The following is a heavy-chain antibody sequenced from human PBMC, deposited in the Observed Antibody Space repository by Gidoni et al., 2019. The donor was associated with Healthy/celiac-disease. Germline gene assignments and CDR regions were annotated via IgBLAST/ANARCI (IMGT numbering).Heavy chain of an antibody. J-gene: IGHJ4*02. CDR2: ISYDGSNK. CDR3: AKDQRIAVAGTGFDY. V-gene: IGHV3-30*18. Sequence: QVQLVESGGGVVQPGRSLRLSCAPSGFPFRRYGMHWGRQAPGKGLELVAVISYDGSNKYYADSVKGRFTISRDNSKNTLYLQMNSLRAEDTAVYYCAKDQRIAVAGTGFDYWGQGTLVTVSS. CDR1: GFPFRRYG. D-gene: IGHD6-19*01.